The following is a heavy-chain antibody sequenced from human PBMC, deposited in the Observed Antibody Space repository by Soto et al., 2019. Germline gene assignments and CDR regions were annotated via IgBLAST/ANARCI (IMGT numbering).Heavy chain of an antibody. CDR2: IYYSGST. CDR1: GGSISSYY. Sequence: SETLSLTCTVSGGSISSYYWSWIRQPPGKGLEWIGYIYYSGSTNYNPSLKSRVTISVDTSKNQFSLKLSPVTAADTAVYYCARLPGIAAAGGFDYWGQGTLVTVSS. J-gene: IGHJ4*02. D-gene: IGHD6-13*01. V-gene: IGHV4-59*08. CDR3: ARLPGIAAAGGFDY.